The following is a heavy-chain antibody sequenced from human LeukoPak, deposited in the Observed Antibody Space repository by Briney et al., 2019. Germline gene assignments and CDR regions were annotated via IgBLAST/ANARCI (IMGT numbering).Heavy chain of an antibody. D-gene: IGHD5-18*01. Sequence: GGSLRLSCAASGFTFSSYAMSWVRQAPGKGLEWVSAISGSGGSTYDADSVKRRFTISRDNSKNTLYLQMNSLRAEDTAVYYCAKGGYSYGSRRVFDYWGQGTLVTVSS. J-gene: IGHJ4*02. CDR2: ISGSGGST. CDR1: GFTFSSYA. CDR3: AKGGYSYGSRRVFDY. V-gene: IGHV3-23*01.